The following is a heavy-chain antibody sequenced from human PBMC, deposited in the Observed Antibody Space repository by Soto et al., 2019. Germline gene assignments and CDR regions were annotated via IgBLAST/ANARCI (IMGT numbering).Heavy chain of an antibody. D-gene: IGHD6-19*01. CDR2: TYYRSKWYN. CDR1: GDSVSSNSAA. V-gene: IGHV6-1*01. Sequence: PSQTLSLTCAISGDSVSSNSAAWNWIRQSPSRGLEWLGRTYYRSKWYNDYAVSVKSRITINPDTSKNQFSLQLNSVTPEDTAVYYCARDLLGSMEWLAQKYGMDVWGQGTTVTVSS. J-gene: IGHJ6*02. CDR3: ARDLLGSMEWLAQKYGMDV.